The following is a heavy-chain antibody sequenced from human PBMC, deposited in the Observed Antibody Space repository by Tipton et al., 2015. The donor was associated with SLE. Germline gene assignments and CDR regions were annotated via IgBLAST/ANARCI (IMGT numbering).Heavy chain of an antibody. V-gene: IGHV4-34*01. D-gene: IGHD2-21*01. J-gene: IGHJ3*02. CDR3: ARGQLWLDAFDI. CDR2: INHSGGT. Sequence: TLSLTCAVYGGSFSGYYWSWIRQPPGKGLEWIGEINHSGGTNYNPSLKSRVTISVDTSKNQFSLKLSSVTAADTAVYFCARGQLWLDAFDIWGQGTMVTVSS. CDR1: GGSFSGYY.